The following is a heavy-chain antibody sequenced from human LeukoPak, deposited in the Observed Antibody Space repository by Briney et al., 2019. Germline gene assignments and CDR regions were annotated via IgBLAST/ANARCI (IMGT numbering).Heavy chain of an antibody. CDR1: GYTFTNYG. V-gene: IGHV1-18*01. CDR3: APYSYAYGMDV. CDR2: ISTYNGNT. Sequence: ASVKVSCKTSGYTFTNYGISWVRQAPGQGLEWMGWISTYNGNTNYAQKLQGRVTMTTDTSTRTAYMELRSLRSDDTAVYYCAPYSYAYGMDVWGQGTTVTVSS. J-gene: IGHJ6*02. D-gene: IGHD5-18*01.